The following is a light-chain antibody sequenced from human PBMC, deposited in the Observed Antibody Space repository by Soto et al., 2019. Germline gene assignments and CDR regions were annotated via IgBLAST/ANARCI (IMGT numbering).Light chain of an antibody. Sequence: DIVMTQSPDSLAVSLGERAAINCKSSQSVLYSSNNKNYLAWYRQRPGQPPKLLIYWASTRESGVPERFTGSGSGTAFTLTISSLQAEDVAVYYCQQYYSTPYTFGQGTKLEIK. CDR3: QQYYSTPYT. J-gene: IGKJ2*01. CDR1: QSVLYSSNNKNY. CDR2: WAS. V-gene: IGKV4-1*01.